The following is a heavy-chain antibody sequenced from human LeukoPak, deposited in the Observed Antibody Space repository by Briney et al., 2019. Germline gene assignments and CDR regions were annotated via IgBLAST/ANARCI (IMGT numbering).Heavy chain of an antibody. Sequence: SETLSLTCTVSGGSISSYYWSWIRQPPGKGLEWIGEINHSGSTNYNPSLKSRVTISVDTSKNQFSLKLSSVTAADTAVYYCARGNSGSYYYYYGMDVWGQGTTVTVSS. V-gene: IGHV4-34*01. CDR2: INHSGST. CDR1: GGSISSYY. CDR3: ARGNSGSYYYYYGMDV. D-gene: IGHD1-26*01. J-gene: IGHJ6*02.